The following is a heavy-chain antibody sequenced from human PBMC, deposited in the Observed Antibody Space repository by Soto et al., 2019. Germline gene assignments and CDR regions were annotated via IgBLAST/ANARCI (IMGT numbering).Heavy chain of an antibody. CDR3: ARDFCPVPTCYDL. Sequence: QEQLVESGGGVVQPGRSLGLAGLASGSTFSTYGIHWFRQPPGKGLEWVPGIDYNEINQYYIDPVKGRFTISRDQSKNTLYLQMNSLRAEDTAVYYCARDFCPVPTCYDLWGQGVLVTVSS. D-gene: IGHD2-2*01. CDR1: GSTFSTYG. CDR2: IDYNEINQ. V-gene: IGHV3-33*01. J-gene: IGHJ4*02.